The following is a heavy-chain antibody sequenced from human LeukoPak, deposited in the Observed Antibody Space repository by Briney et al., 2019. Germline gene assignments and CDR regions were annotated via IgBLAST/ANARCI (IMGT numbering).Heavy chain of an antibody. CDR1: GGSISSYY. D-gene: IGHD6-19*01. J-gene: IGHJ4*02. CDR2: IYYSGST. Sequence: SETLSLTCTVSGGSISSYYWSWIRQPPGKGLEWIGYIYYSGSTNYNPSLKSRVTISVDTSKNQFSLKLSSVTAADTDVYYCARGWDSSGWDYWGQGTLLTVSS. CDR3: ARGWDSSGWDY. V-gene: IGHV4-59*01.